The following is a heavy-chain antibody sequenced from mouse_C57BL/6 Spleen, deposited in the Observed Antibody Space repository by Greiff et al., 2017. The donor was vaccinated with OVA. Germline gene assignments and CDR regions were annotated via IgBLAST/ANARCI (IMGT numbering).Heavy chain of an antibody. V-gene: IGHV1-50*01. Sequence: QVQLQQPGAELVKPGASVKLSCKASGYTFTSYWMQWVKQRPGQGLEWIGEIDPSDSYTNYNQKFKGKATLTVDTSSSTAYMQLSSLTSEDSAVYYCAGYDGGYWYFDVWGTGTTVTVSS. J-gene: IGHJ1*03. CDR3: AGYDGGYWYFDV. D-gene: IGHD2-2*01. CDR2: IDPSDSYT. CDR1: GYTFTSYW.